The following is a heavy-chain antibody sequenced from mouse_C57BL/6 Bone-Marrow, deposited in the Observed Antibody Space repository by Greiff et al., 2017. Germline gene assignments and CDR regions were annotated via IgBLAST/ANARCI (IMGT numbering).Heavy chain of an antibody. V-gene: IGHV5-12*01. J-gene: IGHJ2*01. D-gene: IGHD1-1*02. CDR2: ISNGGGST. Sequence: EVHLVESGGGLVQPGGSLKLSCAASGFTFSDYYMYWVRQTPEKRLEWVAYISNGGGSTYYPDTVKGRFTISRDNAKNTLSLQMSRLKSEDTAMYYCARQGGGIDYWGQGTTLTVSS. CDR1: GFTFSDYY. CDR3: ARQGGGIDY.